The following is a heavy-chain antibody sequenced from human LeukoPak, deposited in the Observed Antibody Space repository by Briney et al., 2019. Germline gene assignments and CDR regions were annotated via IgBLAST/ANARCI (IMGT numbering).Heavy chain of an antibody. D-gene: IGHD6-13*01. CDR2: ISGLGGSA. Sequence: GGSLRLSCAASGFIFNNYAMNWVRQAPGKGLEWVSGISGLGGSAYYAASVKGRFTISRDNSGNRVFLQLNSLRVEDTAVYYCARRGGSSWSSFDYWGQGTLGTVSS. CDR1: GFIFNNYA. CDR3: ARRGGSSWSSFDY. J-gene: IGHJ4*02. V-gene: IGHV3-23*01.